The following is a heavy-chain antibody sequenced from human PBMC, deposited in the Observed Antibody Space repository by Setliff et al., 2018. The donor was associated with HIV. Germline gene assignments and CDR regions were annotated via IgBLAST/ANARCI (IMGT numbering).Heavy chain of an antibody. CDR1: GGSFSDYY. D-gene: IGHD6-13*01. Sequence: SETLSLTCTVSGGSFSDYYRSWIRQHPGKGLEWIGYIYYSGSTYYNPSLKSRVSMSVDTSENQFSLKLSSVTAADTAVYFCARGRGSSSSWPIDYWGQGTLVTVSS. CDR3: ARGRGSSSSWPIDY. V-gene: IGHV4-31*02. CDR2: IYYSGST. J-gene: IGHJ4*02.